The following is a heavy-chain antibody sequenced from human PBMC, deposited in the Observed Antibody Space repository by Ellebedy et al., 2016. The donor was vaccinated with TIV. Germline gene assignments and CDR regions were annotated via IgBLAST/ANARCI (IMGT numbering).Heavy chain of an antibody. CDR1: GFTFSSYS. D-gene: IGHD6-13*01. V-gene: IGHV3-21*01. CDR3: ARDSAAGTGFDP. CDR2: ISSSSSYI. Sequence: GESLKISXAASGFTFSSYSMNWVRQAPGKGLEWVSSISSSSSYIYYADSVKGRFTISRDNAKNSLYLQMNSLRAEDTAVYYCARDSAAGTGFDPWGQGTLVTVSS. J-gene: IGHJ5*02.